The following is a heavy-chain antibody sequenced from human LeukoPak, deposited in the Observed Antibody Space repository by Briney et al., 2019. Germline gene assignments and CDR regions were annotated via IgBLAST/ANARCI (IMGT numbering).Heavy chain of an antibody. Sequence: GGSLRLSCAASGFTFSGYWMNWVRQAPGKGLEYVVNIKEDGSEKYYVDSVKGRFTISRDNTKNGLYLQMSSLRAEDTAVYFCAKDQIHSSGWYHYFDYWGQGTLVTVSS. J-gene: IGHJ4*02. CDR2: IKEDGSEK. CDR1: GFTFSGYW. V-gene: IGHV3-7*05. D-gene: IGHD6-13*01. CDR3: AKDQIHSSGWYHYFDY.